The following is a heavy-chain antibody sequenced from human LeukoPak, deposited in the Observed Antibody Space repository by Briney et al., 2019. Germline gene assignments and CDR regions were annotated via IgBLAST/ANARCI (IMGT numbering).Heavy chain of an antibody. D-gene: IGHD5-18*01. J-gene: IGHJ4*02. CDR2: IKQDGSEK. Sequence: SGGSLRLSCVASGFTFTSYFMSWVRQAPGKGLEWVANIKQDGSEKYYVDSVKGRFTISRDNSKNTLYLQMNSLRAEDTAVYYCARVRDYPDTAMEFDYWGQGTLVTVSS. V-gene: IGHV3-7*03. CDR3: ARVRDYPDTAMEFDY. CDR1: GFTFTSYF.